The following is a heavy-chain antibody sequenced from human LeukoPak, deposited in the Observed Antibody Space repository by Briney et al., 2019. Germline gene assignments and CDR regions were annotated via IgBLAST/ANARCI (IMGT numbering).Heavy chain of an antibody. D-gene: IGHD4-23*01. CDR1: GYTFTVYQ. J-gene: IGHJ4*02. CDR3: ARDYYGGNPDY. CDR2: INPNSGGR. Sequence: GASVKVSCKASGYTFTVYQMHWVRQAPGQGLEWMGWINPNSGGRNYAQKFQGRVTMTSDTPISTVYMELSSLRSDDTAVYYCARDYYGGNPDYWGQGTLVTVSS. V-gene: IGHV1-2*02.